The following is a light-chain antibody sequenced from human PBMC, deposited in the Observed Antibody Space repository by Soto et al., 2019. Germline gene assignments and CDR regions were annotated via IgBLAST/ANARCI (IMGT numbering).Light chain of an antibody. J-gene: IGKJ4*01. Sequence: EIVLTQSPVTLSLSPGERATLSCRASQSVSSYLAWYQQKPGQAPRLLIYDASNRATGIPARFSGSGSGTDFTLTISSLEPEDFAVYYCQQRRNWPLTFGGGTKVEI. CDR1: QSVSSY. CDR2: DAS. V-gene: IGKV3-11*01. CDR3: QQRRNWPLT.